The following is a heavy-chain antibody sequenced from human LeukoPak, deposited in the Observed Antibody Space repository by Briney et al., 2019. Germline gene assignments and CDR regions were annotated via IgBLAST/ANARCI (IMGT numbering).Heavy chain of an antibody. D-gene: IGHD5-18*01. Sequence: ASVKVSCKASGYSFVLYGISWVRQAPGEGPEWMGWISGSTGDTNYAQKFQGRVTMTADTSTSTAYMELRSLRSDDTAVYYCASVHRTSTAMFYWGQGTLVTVSS. CDR1: GYSFVLYG. CDR3: ASVHRTSTAMFY. J-gene: IGHJ4*02. V-gene: IGHV1-18*01. CDR2: ISGSTGDT.